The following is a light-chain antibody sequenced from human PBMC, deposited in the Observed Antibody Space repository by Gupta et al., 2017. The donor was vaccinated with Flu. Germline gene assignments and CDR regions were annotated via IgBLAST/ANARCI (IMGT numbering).Light chain of an antibody. Sequence: DIQMTQSPSSVSASVGDRVTISCRASQNINTWLAWFQQKPGKAPQLLIYGASSLQSGVPSRFSGSGSGTDFTLTISSLQPEDFATYYCQHTHGFPLTFGGGTRVEVK. CDR1: QNINTW. CDR3: QHTHGFPLT. CDR2: GAS. V-gene: IGKV1D-12*01. J-gene: IGKJ4*01.